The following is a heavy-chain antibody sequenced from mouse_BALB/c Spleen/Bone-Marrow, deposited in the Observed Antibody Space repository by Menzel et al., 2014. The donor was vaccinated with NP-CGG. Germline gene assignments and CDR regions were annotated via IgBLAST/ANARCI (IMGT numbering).Heavy chain of an antibody. CDR2: IDPSDSET. CDR3: ARDGVITSYYAMDY. Sequence: VQLQQSGAELVKPGAPVKLSCKASGYTFTSYRMNWVKQRPGRGLEWIGRIDPSDSETHYNQKFKDKATLTVDKSSSTAYIQLSSLTSEDSAVYYCARDGVITSYYAMDYWGQGTSVTVSS. J-gene: IGHJ4*01. D-gene: IGHD2-4*01. CDR1: GYTFTSYR. V-gene: IGHV1-69*02.